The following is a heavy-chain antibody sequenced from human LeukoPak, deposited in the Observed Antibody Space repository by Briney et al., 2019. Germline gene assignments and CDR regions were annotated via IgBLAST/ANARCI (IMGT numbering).Heavy chain of an antibody. CDR2: ISGSGGST. CDR1: GFTFSSYA. D-gene: IGHD2-2*01. CDR3: AKEFNCSSTSCYQCYFDY. Sequence: GGSLRLSCAASGFTFSSYAMSWVRQAPGKGLEWVSAISGSGGSTYYADSVKGRFTISRDNSKNTLYLQMNSLRAEDTAVYYCAKEFNCSSTSCYQCYFDYWGQGTLVTVSS. J-gene: IGHJ4*02. V-gene: IGHV3-23*01.